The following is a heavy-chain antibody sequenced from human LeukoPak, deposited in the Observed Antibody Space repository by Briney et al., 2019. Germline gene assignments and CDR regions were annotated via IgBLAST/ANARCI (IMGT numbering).Heavy chain of an antibody. J-gene: IGHJ4*02. Sequence: SETLSLTCTVSGGSISTYYWSWIRQPAGKGLEWIGRIYTRGSTNYNPSLKSRVTMSVDTSKNQFSLKLSSVTAADTAVYYCARDKVAGTFDYWGQGTLVTVSS. CDR3: ARDKVAGTFDY. D-gene: IGHD6-19*01. CDR2: IYTRGST. V-gene: IGHV4-4*07. CDR1: GGSISTYY.